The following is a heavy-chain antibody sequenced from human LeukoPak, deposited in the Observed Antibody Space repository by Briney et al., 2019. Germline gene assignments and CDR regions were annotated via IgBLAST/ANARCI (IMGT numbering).Heavy chain of an antibody. CDR1: GYTFTGYY. CDR2: INPNSGGT. J-gene: IGHJ6*03. CDR3: ARDRPRYFDWLLVSEREESMDV. Sequence: ASVKVSCKASGYTFTGYYMHWVRQAPGQGLEWMGWINPNSGGTNYAQKFQGRVTMTRDTSISTAYMELSRLRSDDTAVYYCARDRPRYFDWLLVSEREESMDVWGKGTTVTISS. D-gene: IGHD3-9*01. V-gene: IGHV1-2*02.